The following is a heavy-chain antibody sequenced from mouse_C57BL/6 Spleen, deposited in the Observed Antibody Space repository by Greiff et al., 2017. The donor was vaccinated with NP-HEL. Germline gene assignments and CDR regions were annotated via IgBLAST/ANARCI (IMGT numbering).Heavy chain of an antibody. CDR1: GFTFSDYG. J-gene: IGHJ3*01. Sequence: EVMLVESGGGLVKPGGSLKLSCAASGFTFSDYGMHWVRQAPEKGLEWVAYISSGSSTIYYADTVKGRFTISRDNAKNTLFLQMTSLRSEDTAMYYCARGSNYGGFAYGGQGTLVTVSA. CDR2: ISSGSSTI. V-gene: IGHV5-17*01. D-gene: IGHD2-5*01. CDR3: ARGSNYGGFAY.